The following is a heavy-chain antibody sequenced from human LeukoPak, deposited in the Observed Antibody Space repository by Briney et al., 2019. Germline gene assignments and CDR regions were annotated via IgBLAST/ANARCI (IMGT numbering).Heavy chain of an antibody. J-gene: IGHJ4*02. CDR1: GYSFSSYW. Sequence: KPGESLKISCKGSGYSFSSYWIGRVRQMPGKGLEWIGIIYPGDSDTRYSPSFQGQVTISADKSISTAYLHWSSLNASDPPRNYCARRGSSRADCWAEGTLVTASP. CDR2: IYPGDSDT. D-gene: IGHD6-13*01. V-gene: IGHV5-51*01. CDR3: ARRGSSRADC.